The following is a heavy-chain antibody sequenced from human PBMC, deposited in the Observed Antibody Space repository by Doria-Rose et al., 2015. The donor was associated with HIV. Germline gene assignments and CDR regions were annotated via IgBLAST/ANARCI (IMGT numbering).Heavy chain of an antibody. V-gene: IGHV2-26*01. CDR1: GVSLSSPGMG. Sequence: ESGPVLVKPTETLTLTCTVSGVSLSSPGMGVSWIRQPPGKALEWLANIFSDDEISYKTSLKSRLTISRGTSKSLVVLTMTDMDPVDTATYYCARIKSSRWYHKYYFDFWGQGTLVIVSA. CDR3: ARIKSSRWYHKYYFDF. D-gene: IGHD6-13*01. CDR2: IFSDDEI. J-gene: IGHJ4*02.